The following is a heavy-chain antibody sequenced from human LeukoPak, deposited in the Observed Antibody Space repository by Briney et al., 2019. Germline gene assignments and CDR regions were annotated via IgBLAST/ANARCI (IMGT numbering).Heavy chain of an antibody. J-gene: IGHJ6*02. CDR3: ARDGSNWSNDYYHGVDV. Sequence: PSQTLSLTCTVSGDSVTTYYWSWIRQPPGKGLEWLGYVYYSGSATYNPSLKSRVTISVDTSKNQFSLRLSSVTAADTAVYYCARDGSNWSNDYYHGVDVWGQGTTVTVSS. CDR1: GDSVTTYY. V-gene: IGHV4-59*02. CDR2: VYYSGSA. D-gene: IGHD4-11*01.